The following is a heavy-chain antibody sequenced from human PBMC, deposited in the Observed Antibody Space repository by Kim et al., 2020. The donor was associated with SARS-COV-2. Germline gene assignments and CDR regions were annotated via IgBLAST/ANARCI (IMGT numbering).Heavy chain of an antibody. V-gene: IGHV4-59*01. J-gene: IGHJ3*02. CDR3: ARDGDYPSVGAYDI. Sequence: SETLSLTCDVSGASISSYSWNWIRQPPGKGLEWIGTLFYSGGTTYNPALRSRVAISVDTSKNQVSLRLSSVTAADTAMYFCARDGDYPSVGAYDIWGQGTKATVSS. CDR1: GASISSYS. D-gene: IGHD4-17*01. CDR2: LFYSGGT.